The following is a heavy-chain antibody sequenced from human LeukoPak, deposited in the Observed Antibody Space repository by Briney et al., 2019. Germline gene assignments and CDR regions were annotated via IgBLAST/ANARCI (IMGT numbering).Heavy chain of an antibody. CDR2: IYYSGSI. J-gene: IGHJ4*02. CDR3: ARDTYYYDSSGSDY. D-gene: IGHD3-22*01. V-gene: IGHV4-39*07. CDR1: GGSISSSSYY. Sequence: SETLSLTCTVSGGSISSSSYYWGWIRQPPGKGLEWIGSIYYSGSIYYNPSLKSRVTISVDTSKNQFSLKLSSVTAADTAVYYCARDTYYYDSSGSDYWGQGTLVTVSS.